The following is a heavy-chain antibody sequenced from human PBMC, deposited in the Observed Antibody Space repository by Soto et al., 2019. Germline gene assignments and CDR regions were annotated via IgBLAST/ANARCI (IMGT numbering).Heavy chain of an antibody. CDR2: TSSDGGDK. CDR1: GFSFSNYG. CDR3: AIRGYQYAFDI. D-gene: IGHD2-2*01. V-gene: IGHV3-30*03. Sequence: QLVESGGDVVQPGRSLPLSCVASGFSFSNYGMHWVRQAPGKGLEWVAVTSSDGGDKYYGDSVKGRFTISRDNSRNTLYLQMNSLRPEDTAMFCCAIRGYQYAFDIWGQGTMVSGSS. J-gene: IGHJ3*02.